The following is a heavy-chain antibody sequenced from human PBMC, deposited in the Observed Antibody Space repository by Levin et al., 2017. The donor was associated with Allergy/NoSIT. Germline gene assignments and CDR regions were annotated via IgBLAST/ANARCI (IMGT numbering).Heavy chain of an antibody. V-gene: IGHV1-2*02. CDR2: INPNTGGT. Sequence: PGGSLRLSCKASGYTFTGYYIHWVRQAPGQGLEWMGWINPNTGGTNYAQKFQGRVTMTRDTSISTAYMELSRLRSDDTAVYYCARDIGQGIAAAEGAFDIWGQGTMVTVSS. J-gene: IGHJ3*02. CDR3: ARDIGQGIAAAEGAFDI. CDR1: GYTFTGYY. D-gene: IGHD6-13*01.